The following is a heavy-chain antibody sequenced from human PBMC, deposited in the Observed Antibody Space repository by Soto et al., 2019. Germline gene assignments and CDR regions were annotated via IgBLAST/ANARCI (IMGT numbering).Heavy chain of an antibody. CDR2: VNPDNGYT. D-gene: IGHD6-19*01. Sequence: ASVKVSCKASGYTVNDYAIHWVRQAPGQTFEWMGWVNPDNGYTKYSQKYEGRVTISWDTSARTAYMELASLTSEDTAVYYCARDSEWLVLGEENFQHWGEGTLVTVSS. V-gene: IGHV1-3*01. CDR1: GYTVNDYA. CDR3: ARDSEWLVLGEENFQH. J-gene: IGHJ1*01.